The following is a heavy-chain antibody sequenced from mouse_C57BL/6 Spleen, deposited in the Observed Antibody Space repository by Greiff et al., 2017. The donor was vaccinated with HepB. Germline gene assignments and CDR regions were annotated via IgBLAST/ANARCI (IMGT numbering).Heavy chain of an antibody. V-gene: IGHV1-81*01. CDR1: GYTFTSYG. Sequence: QVQLQQSGAELARPGASVKLSCKASGYTFTSYGISWVKQRTGQGLEWIGEIYPRSGNTYYNEKFKGKATLTADKSSSTAYMELRSLTSEDSAVYFCARKERITTVVDYWGQGTTLTVSS. CDR3: ARKERITTVVDY. D-gene: IGHD1-1*01. J-gene: IGHJ2*01. CDR2: IYPRSGNT.